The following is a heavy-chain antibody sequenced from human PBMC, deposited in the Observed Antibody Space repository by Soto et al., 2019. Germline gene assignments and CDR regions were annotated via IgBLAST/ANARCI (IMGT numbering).Heavy chain of an antibody. CDR2: INPNSGGT. CDR3: ARGNVLRFLEWLFRGFDP. J-gene: IGHJ5*02. V-gene: IGHV1-2*02. CDR1: GYTFTGYY. Sequence: ASVKVSCKASGYTFTGYYIHWVRQAPGQGLEGMGWINPNSGGTNYAQKFQGRVTMTRDTSISTAYMELSRLRSDDTAVYYCARGNVLRFLEWLFRGFDPWGQGSLV. D-gene: IGHD3-3*01.